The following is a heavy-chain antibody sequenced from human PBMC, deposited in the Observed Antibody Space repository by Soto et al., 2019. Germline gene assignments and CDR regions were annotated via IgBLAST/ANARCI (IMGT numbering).Heavy chain of an antibody. Sequence: SETLSLTCTVSGGSISSYYWSWIRQPPGKGLEWIGYIYYSGSTNYNPSLKSRVTISVDTSKNQFSLKLSSVTAADTAVYYCAADVWGSYRFFDYWGQGTLVTVSS. CDR3: AADVWGSYRFFDY. CDR1: GGSISSYY. V-gene: IGHV4-59*01. CDR2: IYYSGST. J-gene: IGHJ4*02. D-gene: IGHD3-16*02.